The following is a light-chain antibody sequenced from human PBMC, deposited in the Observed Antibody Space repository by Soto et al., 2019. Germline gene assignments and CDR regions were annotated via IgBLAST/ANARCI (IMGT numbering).Light chain of an antibody. Sequence: NFMLTQPHSVSESPGKTVTISCTRSSGSIASNYVQWFQQRPGSAPTTVIFEDNQRPSGVPDRFSVSIDDSSNTASLTISGLKTEDEAEYYCQSYESRKMVFGGGTKLTVL. CDR3: QSYESRKMV. V-gene: IGLV6-57*04. J-gene: IGLJ2*01. CDR2: EDN. CDR1: SGSIASNY.